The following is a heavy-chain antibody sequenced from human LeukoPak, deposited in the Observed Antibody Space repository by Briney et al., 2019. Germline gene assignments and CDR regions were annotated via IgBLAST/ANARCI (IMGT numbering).Heavy chain of an antibody. CDR1: GGSISSYY. D-gene: IGHD1-26*01. CDR3: ARSPYSIVGATKEAFDI. Sequence: KPSETLSLTCTVSGGSISSYYWSWIRQPPGKGLEWIGYIYYSGSTNYNPSLKSRVTISVDTSKNQFSLKLSSVTAADTAVYYCARSPYSIVGATKEAFDIWGQGTMVTVSS. CDR2: IYYSGST. V-gene: IGHV4-59*08. J-gene: IGHJ3*02.